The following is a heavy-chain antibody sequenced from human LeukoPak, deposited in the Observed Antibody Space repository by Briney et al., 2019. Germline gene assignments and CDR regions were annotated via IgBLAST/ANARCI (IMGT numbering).Heavy chain of an antibody. D-gene: IGHD3-10*01. J-gene: IGHJ4*02. CDR2: IFYSGST. V-gene: IGHV4-39*01. CDR1: GGSISSSSYY. CDR3: ARNAVPGYFDY. Sequence: SETLSLTCTVSGGSISSSSYYWAWIRQPPGKGLEWIGDIFYSGSTYYNPSLKSRVTISVDTSKNQFSLKLSSVTAADTAVYYCARNAVPGYFDYWGQGTLVSVSS.